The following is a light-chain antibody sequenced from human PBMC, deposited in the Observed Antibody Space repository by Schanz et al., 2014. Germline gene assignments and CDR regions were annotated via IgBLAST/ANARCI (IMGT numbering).Light chain of an antibody. CDR3: SSYTSSSTLV. CDR2: EGS. V-gene: IGLV2-14*02. J-gene: IGLJ3*02. Sequence: QSALTQPASVSGSPGQSITIPCTGTNSDVGSYNLVSWYQQYPGKAPKLMIYEGSKRPSGVPDRFSGSKSGNTASMTISGLQAEDEADYYCSSYTSSSTLVFGGGTKLTVL. CDR1: NSDVGSYNL.